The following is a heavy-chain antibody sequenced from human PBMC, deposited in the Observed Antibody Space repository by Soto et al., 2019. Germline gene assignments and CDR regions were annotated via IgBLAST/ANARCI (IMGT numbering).Heavy chain of an antibody. D-gene: IGHD4-17*01. J-gene: IGHJ5*02. CDR3: ARQVYGDYLGGNWFDP. V-gene: IGHV4-39*01. CDR1: GDSISDTRYY. CDR2: ISHDGHA. Sequence: SETLSLTCSVLGDSISDTRYYWGWIRQSPEKGLEWIGSISHDGHAYYNPPLKSRVTLFADTSRNQFSLKMKSVTVADTALYFCARQVYGDYLGGNWFDPWGQGALVTVSS.